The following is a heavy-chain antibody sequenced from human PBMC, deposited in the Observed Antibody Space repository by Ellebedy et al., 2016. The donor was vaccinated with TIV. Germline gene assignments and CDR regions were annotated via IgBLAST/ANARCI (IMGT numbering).Heavy chain of an antibody. J-gene: IGHJ4*02. CDR3: AKVDPRYGVAPFDS. D-gene: IGHD3-3*01. V-gene: IGHV3-53*05. CDR2: IYSGGST. Sequence: GESLKISXAASGFTVSSNYMSWVRQAPGKGLEWVSVIYSGGSTFYADSVKGRFTISRDNSKNTLNLQMNSLRAEDSAVYYCAKVDPRYGVAPFDSWGQGTLVIVSS. CDR1: GFTVSSNY.